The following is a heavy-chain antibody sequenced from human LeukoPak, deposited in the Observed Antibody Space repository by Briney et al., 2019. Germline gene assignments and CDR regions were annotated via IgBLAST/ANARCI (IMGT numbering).Heavy chain of an antibody. V-gene: IGHV4-59*08. D-gene: IGHD5-12*01. CDR2: IYHSGST. CDR1: GGSFSSYY. Sequence: SETLSLTCSVSGGSFSSYYWTWIRQPPGKGLEWIGYIYHSGSTNYNPSLKSRVTISVDKSKNQFSLQLSSVTAADTAVYYCARQDVATSHDAFDIWGQGAMVSVSS. CDR3: ARQDVATSHDAFDI. J-gene: IGHJ3*02.